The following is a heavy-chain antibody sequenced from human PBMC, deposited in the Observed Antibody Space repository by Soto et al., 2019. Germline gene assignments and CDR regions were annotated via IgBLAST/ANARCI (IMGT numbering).Heavy chain of an antibody. CDR2: INAGNGNT. D-gene: IGHD6-19*01. Sequence: ASVKVSCKASGYTFTSYAMHWVRQAPGQRLEWMGWINAGNGNTKYSQKFQGRVTITRDTSASTAYMELSSLRSEDTAVYYCARVKGGLEAVAGTLFDYWGQGTLVTVSS. V-gene: IGHV1-3*01. J-gene: IGHJ4*02. CDR3: ARVKGGLEAVAGTLFDY. CDR1: GYTFTSYA.